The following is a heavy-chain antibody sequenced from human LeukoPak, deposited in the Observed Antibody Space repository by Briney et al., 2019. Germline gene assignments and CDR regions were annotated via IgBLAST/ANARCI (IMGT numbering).Heavy chain of an antibody. CDR3: ATGGSIAAH. V-gene: IGHV3-15*01. CDR1: GFNFSNAW. J-gene: IGHJ4*02. D-gene: IGHD6-6*01. CDR2: IRSKNEGGTT. Sequence: PGGSLRLSCAASGFNFSNAWMSWVRQAPGKGLEWVGHIRSKNEGGTTDYAAPVKGRFTISRDDSKNTLYLQIRRLKTEDTAVYYCATGGSIAAHWGQGTLVTVSS.